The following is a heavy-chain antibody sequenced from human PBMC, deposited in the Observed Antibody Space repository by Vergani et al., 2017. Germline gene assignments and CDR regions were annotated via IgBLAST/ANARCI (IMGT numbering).Heavy chain of an antibody. Sequence: QVQLVQSGAEVKKPGASVKVSCKASGYTFSSYGISWVRLAPGQGLEWMGWISPYNGHTEYAQRLQGRVTMTTDTSTSTAYMELRSLRSDDTAVYSCAREKGTGDLDYWGQGTLVTVSS. CDR3: AREKGTGDLDY. D-gene: IGHD7-27*01. V-gene: IGHV1-18*01. CDR1: GYTFSSYG. CDR2: ISPYNGHT. J-gene: IGHJ4*02.